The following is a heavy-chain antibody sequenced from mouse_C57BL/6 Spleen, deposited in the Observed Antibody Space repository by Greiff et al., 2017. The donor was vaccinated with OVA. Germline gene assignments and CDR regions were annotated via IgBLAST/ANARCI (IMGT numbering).Heavy chain of an antibody. J-gene: IGHJ2*01. CDR3: ARKDYGSSYDY. Sequence: QVQLQQPGAELVMPGASVKLSCKASGYTFTSYWMHWVKQRPGQGLEWIGDIDPSDSYTNYNQKFKGKSTLTVDKSSSTAYMQLSSLTSEDSAVYYCARKDYGSSYDYWGQGTTLTVSS. CDR1: GYTFTSYW. D-gene: IGHD1-1*01. CDR2: IDPSDSYT. V-gene: IGHV1-69*01.